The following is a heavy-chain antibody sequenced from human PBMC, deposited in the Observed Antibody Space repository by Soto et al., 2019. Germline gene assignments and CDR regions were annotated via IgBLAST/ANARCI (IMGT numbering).Heavy chain of an antibody. Sequence: GGSLRLSCAASGFTFSSYGVHWVRQAPGKGLQWVAVIWYDGSNKYYADSVKGRFTISRDNSKNTLYLQMNSLRAEDTAVYYCASDIAVAGGGFFDYWGQGTLVTVSS. CDR1: GFTFSSYG. V-gene: IGHV3-33*01. D-gene: IGHD6-19*01. J-gene: IGHJ4*02. CDR2: IWYDGSNK. CDR3: ASDIAVAGGGFFDY.